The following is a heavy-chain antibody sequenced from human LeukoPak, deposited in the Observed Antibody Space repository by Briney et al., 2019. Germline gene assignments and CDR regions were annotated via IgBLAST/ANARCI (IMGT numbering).Heavy chain of an antibody. V-gene: IGHV4-59*01. CDR3: ARENDILTGYYSNPWFDP. Sequence: SETLSLTCTVSGGSISSYHWSWIRQPPGKGLEWIGYIYYSGSTNYNPSLKSRVTISVDTSKNQFSLKLSSVTAADTAVYYCARENDILTGYYSNPWFDPWGQGTLVTVSS. CDR1: GGSISSYH. D-gene: IGHD3-9*01. J-gene: IGHJ5*02. CDR2: IYYSGST.